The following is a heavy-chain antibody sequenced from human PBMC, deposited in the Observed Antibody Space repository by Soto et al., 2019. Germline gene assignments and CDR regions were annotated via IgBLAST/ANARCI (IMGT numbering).Heavy chain of an antibody. CDR1: GFTFKNYA. CDR2: ISDSSDST. CDR3: AKKGHTDDGYDYFDS. J-gene: IGHJ4*02. D-gene: IGHD1-1*01. V-gene: IGHV3-23*01. Sequence: EVDLLESGGGLVQPGGSLRLSCAASGFTFKNYAMSWVRQAPGKGLEWVSAISDSSDSTSYLDSVEGRFSISRDNSKNTLYLQMNSLRVDDTAVYYCAKKGHTDDGYDYFDSWGQGTLVTVSS.